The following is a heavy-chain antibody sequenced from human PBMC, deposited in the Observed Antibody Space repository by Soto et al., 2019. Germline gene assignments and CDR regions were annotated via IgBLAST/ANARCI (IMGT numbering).Heavy chain of an antibody. CDR1: GGTFTNYA. CDR2: IIPVFGTP. CDR3: ARERSVGYCITTTCPKPFYYYAMDV. D-gene: IGHD2-2*01. J-gene: IGHJ6*02. Sequence: QVQLVQSGAEVKKPGSSLKVSCKASGGTFTNYAFSWVRQAPGQGLEWMGGIIPVFGTPDYAQKFQGRVTITADESTRTASMERSSLRSDDTAVYYCARERSVGYCITTTCPKPFYYYAMDVWGQGTTVTVSS. V-gene: IGHV1-69*12.